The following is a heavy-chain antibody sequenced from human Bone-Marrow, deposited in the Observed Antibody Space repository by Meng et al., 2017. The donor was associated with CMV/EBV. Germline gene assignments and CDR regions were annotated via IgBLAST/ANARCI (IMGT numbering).Heavy chain of an antibody. D-gene: IGHD1-14*01. CDR1: GFTFSSYG. V-gene: IGHV3-30*18. J-gene: IGHJ4*02. Sequence: CAASGFTFSSYGMHWVRPAPGKGLEWVAVISYDGSNKYYADSVKGRFTISRDNSKNTLYLQMNSLRAEDTAVYYCAKSTATPEIDYWGQGTLVTVSS. CDR2: ISYDGSNK. CDR3: AKSTATPEIDY.